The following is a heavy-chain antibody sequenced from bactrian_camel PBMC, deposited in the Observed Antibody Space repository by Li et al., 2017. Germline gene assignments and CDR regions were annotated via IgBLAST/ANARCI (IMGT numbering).Heavy chain of an antibody. CDR1: GATYSDYC. J-gene: IGHJ6*01. CDR3: AASWDVTAIEALGRIASPEFGY. D-gene: IGHD2*01. V-gene: IGHV3S67*01. CDR2: IVSDANT. Sequence: EVQLVESGGESVQAGGSLRLSCVVSGATYSDYCMMWFRQAPGKEREGVVGIVSDANTRYADSVKGRFTISKDNVKNILYLQMDNLIPEDSATYRCAASWDVTAIEALGRIASPEFGYWGDGTQVTVS.